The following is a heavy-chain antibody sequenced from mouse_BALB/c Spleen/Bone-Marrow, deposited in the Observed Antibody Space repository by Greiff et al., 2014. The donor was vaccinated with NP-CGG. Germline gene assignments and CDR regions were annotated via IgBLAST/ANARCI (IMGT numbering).Heavy chain of an antibody. D-gene: IGHD2-4*01. Sequence: EVQLVESGAELVRPGASVKLSCKASGYNFNGYYMHWVKQRPEQGLEWIGWIDPDNGGTEYAPKFKGKATMTADTSSNTAYLQHSSLTSEDTAVYYCNARGDYDFDYFDYWGQGTTLTVSS. J-gene: IGHJ2*01. CDR3: NARGDYDFDYFDY. CDR2: IDPDNGGT. CDR1: GYNFNGYY. V-gene: IGHV14-4*02.